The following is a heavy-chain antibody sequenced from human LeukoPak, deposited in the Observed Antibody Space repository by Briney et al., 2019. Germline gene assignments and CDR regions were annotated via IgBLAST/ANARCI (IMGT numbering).Heavy chain of an antibody. V-gene: IGHV1-69*05. CDR2: IIPIFGTA. Sequence: GASVKVSCKASGGTFSSYAISWVRQAPGQGLEWMGRIIPIFGTANYAQKFQGRVTITTDESTSTAYMELSRLRSDDTAVYYCARDSRVLWFGELLVEWYFDYWGQGTLVTVSS. CDR1: GGTFSSYA. D-gene: IGHD3-10*01. CDR3: ARDSRVLWFGELLVEWYFDY. J-gene: IGHJ4*02.